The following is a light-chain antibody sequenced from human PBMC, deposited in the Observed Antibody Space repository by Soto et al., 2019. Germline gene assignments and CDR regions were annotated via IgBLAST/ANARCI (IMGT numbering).Light chain of an antibody. J-gene: IGKJ3*01. Sequence: EIVMTQSPATLSVSPGERATLSCRASQSVSYNLAWYQQKPGQAPRLLVYGLSTRATGIPARFSSSGSGTEFTLTISSMQSEDFAIYYCQQYNAWPRNFGPGTRVDFK. CDR2: GLS. V-gene: IGKV3D-15*01. CDR3: QQYNAWPRN. CDR1: QSVSYN.